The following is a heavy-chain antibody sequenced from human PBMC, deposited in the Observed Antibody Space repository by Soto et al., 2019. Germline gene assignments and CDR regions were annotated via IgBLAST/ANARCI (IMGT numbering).Heavy chain of an antibody. CDR3: TTAHCSSTSCPLDYYYYYGMDV. CDR1: GFTFSNAW. J-gene: IGHJ6*02. CDR2: IKSKTDGGTT. V-gene: IGHV3-15*01. Sequence: GGSLRLSCAASGFTFSNAWMSWVRQAPGKGLEWVGRIKSKTDGGTTDYAAPVKGRFTISRDDSKNTLYLQMNSLKTEGTAVYYCTTAHCSSTSCPLDYYYYYGMDVWGQGTTVTVSS. D-gene: IGHD2-2*01.